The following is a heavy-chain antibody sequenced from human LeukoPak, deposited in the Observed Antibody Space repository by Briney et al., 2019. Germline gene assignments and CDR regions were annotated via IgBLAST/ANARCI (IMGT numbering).Heavy chain of an antibody. J-gene: IGHJ6*02. CDR1: GFTFSSYA. V-gene: IGHV3-48*04. CDR3: ARVRGTVSQGYYSMDV. CDR2: ISSSGSTI. Sequence: GGSLRLSCAASGFTFSSYAMSWVRQAPGKGLEWVSYISSSGSTIYYADSVKGRFTISRDNAKNSLYLQMNSLRAEDTAVYYCARVRGTVSQGYYSMDVWGQGTTVTVSS. D-gene: IGHD1-1*01.